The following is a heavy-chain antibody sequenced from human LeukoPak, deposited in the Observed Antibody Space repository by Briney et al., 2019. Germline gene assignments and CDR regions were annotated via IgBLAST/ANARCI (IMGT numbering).Heavy chain of an antibody. D-gene: IGHD4-11*01. CDR1: GFTFSDYY. CDR3: ARVDYSNYEDAFDI. CDR2: ISSSGSTI. V-gene: IGHV3-11*04. J-gene: IGHJ3*02. Sequence: GGSLRLSCAASGFTFSDYYMSWIRQAPGKGLEWVSYISSSGSTIYYADSVKGRFTISRDNAKNSLYLQMNSLRAEDTAVYYRARVDYSNYEDAFDIWGQGTMVTVSS.